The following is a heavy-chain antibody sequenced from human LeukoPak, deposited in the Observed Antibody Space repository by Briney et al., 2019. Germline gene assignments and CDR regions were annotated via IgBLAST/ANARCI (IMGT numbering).Heavy chain of an antibody. D-gene: IGHD5-12*01. Sequence: GGSLRLSCAASGFTFSSYAMSWVRQAPGKGLEWVSAISGSGGSTYYAGSVKGRFTISRDNSKNTLYLQMNSLRAEDTAVYYCARDLGLRGYNGYDVMIDYWGQGTLVTVSS. V-gene: IGHV3-23*01. CDR3: ARDLGLRGYNGYDVMIDY. CDR2: ISGSGGST. CDR1: GFTFSSYA. J-gene: IGHJ4*02.